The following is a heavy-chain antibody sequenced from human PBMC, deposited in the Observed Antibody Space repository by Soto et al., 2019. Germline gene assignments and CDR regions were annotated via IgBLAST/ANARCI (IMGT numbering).Heavy chain of an antibody. CDR2: IYYSGST. CDR3: ARHVVVAAPFDY. V-gene: IGHV4-39*01. D-gene: IGHD2-15*01. J-gene: IGHJ4*02. CDR1: GGSISSSSYY. Sequence: SETLSLTCTVSGGSISSSSYYWGWIRQPPGKGLEWIGSIYYSGSTYYNPSLKSRVTISVDTSKNQFSLKLSSVTAADTAVYYCARHVVVAAPFDYWGQGTLVTVSS.